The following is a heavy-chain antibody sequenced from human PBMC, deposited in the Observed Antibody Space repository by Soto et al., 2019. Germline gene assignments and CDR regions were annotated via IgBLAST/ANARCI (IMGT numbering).Heavy chain of an antibody. CDR2: FSLSGTT. J-gene: IGHJ4*02. Sequence: SETLSLTCSVSGASIAGSSYWSWFRQPAGKGLEWIGRFSLSGTTNYSPSLRSPVTMSADVSKNQFSLRLTSVTAADTALYYCARGRAPPGAPAWYYFDSWGQGTLVTVS. V-gene: IGHV4-4*07. CDR3: ARGRAPPGAPAWYYFDS. D-gene: IGHD2-8*02. CDR1: GASIAGSSY.